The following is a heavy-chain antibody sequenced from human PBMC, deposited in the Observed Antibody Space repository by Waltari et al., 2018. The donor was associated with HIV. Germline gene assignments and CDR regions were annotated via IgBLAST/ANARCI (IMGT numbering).Heavy chain of an antibody. V-gene: IGHV3-11*01. J-gene: IGHJ6*02. CDR2: IDSSGSTI. CDR3: ARGSVLGYGDYRRDYGMDV. D-gene: IGHD4-17*01. CDR1: GFTFSDYY. Sequence: QVQLVESGGGLVKPGGSLRLSCAASGFTFSDYYMSWIRQAPGKGLEWVSYIDSSGSTISYADSVKGRFTISRDNAKNSLYLQMNSLRAEDTAVYYCARGSVLGYGDYRRDYGMDVWGQGTTVTVSS.